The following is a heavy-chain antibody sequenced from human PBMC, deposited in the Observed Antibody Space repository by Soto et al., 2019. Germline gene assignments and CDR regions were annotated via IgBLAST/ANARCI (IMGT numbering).Heavy chain of an antibody. CDR3: ARRQAVSVFDY. V-gene: IGHV4-30-4*01. D-gene: IGHD6-19*01. J-gene: IGHJ4*02. Sequence: SETLSLTCTVSGGSISSGDYYWSWIRQPPGKGLEWIGYIYYSGSTYYNPSLKSRVTTSVDTSKNQFSLKLSSVTAADTAVYYCARRQAVSVFDYSGQGTLVTVSS. CDR1: GGSISSGDYY. CDR2: IYYSGST.